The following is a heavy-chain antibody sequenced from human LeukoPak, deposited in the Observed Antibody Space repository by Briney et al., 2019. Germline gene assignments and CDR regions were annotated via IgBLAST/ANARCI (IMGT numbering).Heavy chain of an antibody. CDR2: ISYDGSNK. J-gene: IGHJ4*02. CDR3: AEGGYDYHLDY. V-gene: IGHV3-30*18. D-gene: IGHD5-12*01. Sequence: GGSLRLSCAASGFTFSSYGMHWVRQAPGKGLEWVAVISYDGSNKYYADSVKGRFTISRDNSKNTLYLQMNSLRAEDTAVYYCAEGGYDYHLDYWGQGTLVTVSS. CDR1: GFTFSSYG.